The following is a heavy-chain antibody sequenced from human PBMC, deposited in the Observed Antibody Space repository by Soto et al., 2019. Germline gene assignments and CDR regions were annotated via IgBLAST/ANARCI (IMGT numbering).Heavy chain of an antibody. J-gene: IGHJ5*02. CDR2: ISAYNGNT. D-gene: IGHD1-1*01. V-gene: IGHV1-18*01. CDR3: ARVPGTIAYNWFDP. Sequence: EASVKVSCKASGYTFTSYGISWVRQAPGQGLEWMGWISAYNGNTNYAQKLQGRVTMTTDTSTSTAYMELRSLRSDDTAVYYCARVPGTIAYNWFDPWGQGTLVTVSS. CDR1: GYTFTSYG.